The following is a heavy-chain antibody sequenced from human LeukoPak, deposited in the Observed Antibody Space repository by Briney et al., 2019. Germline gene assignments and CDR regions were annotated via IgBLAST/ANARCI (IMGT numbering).Heavy chain of an antibody. CDR3: ARVRAGDSSGSWAFHYMDV. D-gene: IGHD3-22*01. J-gene: IGHJ6*03. V-gene: IGHV4-34*01. CDR1: GFTFSSYS. Sequence: GSLRLSCAASGFTFSSYSMSWIRQPPGKGLEWLGEINHSGSTNYNPSLKSRVTISVDTSKNQFSLKLSSVTAADTAVYYCARVRAGDSSGSWAFHYMDVWGKGTTVTVSS. CDR2: INHSGST.